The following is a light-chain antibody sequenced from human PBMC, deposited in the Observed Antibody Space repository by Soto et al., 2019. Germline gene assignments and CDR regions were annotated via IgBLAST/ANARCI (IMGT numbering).Light chain of an antibody. CDR3: QQVKSYPRT. CDR1: QSVTSNY. CDR2: GAS. V-gene: IGKV3-20*01. Sequence: EIVATQSPGTVSLSTGERATLSCRASQSVTSNYLAWYQQKPGQAPRLLIFGASSRATGIPDKFSGSGSGTDFTLTIDSLQPEDFATYYCQQVKSYPRTFGGRTKVDIK. J-gene: IGKJ4*01.